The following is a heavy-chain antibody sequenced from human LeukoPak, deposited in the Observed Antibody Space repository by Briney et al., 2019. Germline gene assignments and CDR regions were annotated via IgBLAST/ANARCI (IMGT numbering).Heavy chain of an antibody. CDR3: ARGYCSGGSCYGPFDY. Sequence: GGSLRLSCAASGFTFSSYWMSWVRQVPGKGLEWVSSISSSSSYIYYADSVKGRFTISRDNAKNSLYLQMNSLRAEDTAVYYCARGYCSGGSCYGPFDYWGQGTLVTVSS. CDR1: GFTFSSYW. J-gene: IGHJ4*02. D-gene: IGHD2-15*01. CDR2: ISSSSSYI. V-gene: IGHV3-21*01.